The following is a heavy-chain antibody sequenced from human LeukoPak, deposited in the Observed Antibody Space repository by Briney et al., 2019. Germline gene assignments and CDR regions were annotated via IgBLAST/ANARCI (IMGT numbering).Heavy chain of an antibody. Sequence: GGSLRLSCAASGFTFSSYGMHWVRQAPGKGLEGGAVIWYDGSNKYYADSVKGQFTISRDNAKNSLFLQMNSLRAEDTAVYYCARDRGSFQFDYWGQGTLVTVSS. CDR1: GFTFSSYG. CDR2: IWYDGSNK. J-gene: IGHJ4*02. CDR3: ARDRGSFQFDY. V-gene: IGHV3-33*01. D-gene: IGHD6-13*01.